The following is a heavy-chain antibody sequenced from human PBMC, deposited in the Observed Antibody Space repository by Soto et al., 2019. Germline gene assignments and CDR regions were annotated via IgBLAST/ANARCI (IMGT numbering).Heavy chain of an antibody. Sequence: GGSLRLSCAASGFPFSSYAMSWVRQAPGKGLEWVSGISGSGGTPYYADSVKGRFTFSRDHSKNTLYLQMNSLRAEDTAVYYCAKVSVAGSFYYGMDVWGQGSTVTISS. CDR3: AKVSVAGSFYYGMDV. V-gene: IGHV3-23*01. J-gene: IGHJ6*02. CDR1: GFPFSSYA. CDR2: ISGSGGTP. D-gene: IGHD6-19*01.